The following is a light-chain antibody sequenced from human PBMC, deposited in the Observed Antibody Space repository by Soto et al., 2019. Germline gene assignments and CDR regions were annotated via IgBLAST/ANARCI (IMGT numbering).Light chain of an antibody. V-gene: IGLV1-44*01. Sequence: QSVLTQPPSASGTPGQRVTISCSGSATNIGSNTVNWYQHLPGTAPKLLIYGNDQRPSGVPDRFSGSKSGTSASLAISGLQSEDEADYYCAAWDDSLNGRVFGGGTKVTVL. CDR1: ATNIGSNT. CDR3: AAWDDSLNGRV. CDR2: GND. J-gene: IGLJ3*02.